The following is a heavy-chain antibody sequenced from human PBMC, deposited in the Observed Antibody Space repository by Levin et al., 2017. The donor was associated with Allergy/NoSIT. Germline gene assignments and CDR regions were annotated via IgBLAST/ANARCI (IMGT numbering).Heavy chain of an antibody. CDR2: ISSSSSTI. J-gene: IGHJ6*02. CDR3: ARDRRTGSSLGDYGMDV. D-gene: IGHD3-16*01. Sequence: PGGSLRLSCAASGFTFSSYSMNWVRQAPGKGLEWVSYISSSSSTIYYADSVKGRFTISRDNAKNSLYLQMNSLRDEDTAVYYCARDRRTGSSLGDYGMDVWGQGTTVTVSS. CDR1: GFTFSSYS. V-gene: IGHV3-48*02.